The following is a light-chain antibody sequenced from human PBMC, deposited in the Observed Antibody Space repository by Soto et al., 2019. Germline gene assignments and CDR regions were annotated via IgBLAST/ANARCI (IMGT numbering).Light chain of an antibody. CDR2: AAS. Sequence: DIQMTQSPSSVSASVGDRITITCRASQGISRWLAWYQQKPGRAPKLLIYAASNLQTGVPSRFSGSGSGTDFTLTITSLQAEDFATYHCQQAYNFPFTFGPGNKVDI. CDR1: QGISRW. CDR3: QQAYNFPFT. V-gene: IGKV1-12*01. J-gene: IGKJ3*01.